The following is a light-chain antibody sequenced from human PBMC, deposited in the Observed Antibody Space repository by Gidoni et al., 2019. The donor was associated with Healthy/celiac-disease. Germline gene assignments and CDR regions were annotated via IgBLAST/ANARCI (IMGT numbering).Light chain of an antibody. CDR1: QGISNY. Sequence: DIQMTQSPSSLSASVGDRVTITCRASQGISNYLAWYQQKPGKVPKLLIYAASTLQSGVPSRFSGSGSGTDFTLSISSLQPEDVATYYCQKYNSAPRGFXPXTKVDIK. J-gene: IGKJ3*01. CDR3: QKYNSAPRG. CDR2: AAS. V-gene: IGKV1-27*01.